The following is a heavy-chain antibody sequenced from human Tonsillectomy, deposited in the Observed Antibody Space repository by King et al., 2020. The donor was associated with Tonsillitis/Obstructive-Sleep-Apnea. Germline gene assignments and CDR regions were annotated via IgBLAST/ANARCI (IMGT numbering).Heavy chain of an antibody. CDR3: ARYYDILTGCWFDP. CDR2: IFSNDEK. CDR1: GFSLSNARMG. Sequence: TLKESGPVLVKPTETLTLTCTVSGFSLSNARMGVRWIRPPPGKALEWLAHIFSNDEKSYSTSLKSRLTISKDTSKSQVVLTMTNMDPVDSATYYCARYYDILTGCWFDPWGQGTLVTVSS. D-gene: IGHD3-9*01. J-gene: IGHJ5*02. V-gene: IGHV2-26*01.